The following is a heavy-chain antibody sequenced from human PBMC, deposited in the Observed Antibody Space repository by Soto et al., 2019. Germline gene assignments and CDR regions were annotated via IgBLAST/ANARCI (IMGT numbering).Heavy chain of an antibody. Sequence: ASVKVSCKASGYTFTSYYMHWVRQAPGQGLEWMGIINPSGGSTSYAQKFQGRVTMTRDTSTSTVYMELSSLRSEDTAVYYCAAGTSKGYFDWSNFDYWGQGTLVTVSS. V-gene: IGHV1-46*01. CDR2: INPSGGST. CDR1: GYTFTSYY. D-gene: IGHD3-9*01. CDR3: AAGTSKGYFDWSNFDY. J-gene: IGHJ4*02.